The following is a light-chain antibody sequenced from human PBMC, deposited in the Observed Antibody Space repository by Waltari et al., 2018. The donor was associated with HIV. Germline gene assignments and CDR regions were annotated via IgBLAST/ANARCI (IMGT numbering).Light chain of an antibody. CDR2: DNK. CDR3: GTWDSSLSVVV. J-gene: IGLJ1*01. Sequence: QSVLTQPPSVSAAPGQKVTISCSGSSSNIGNNYVSWYQHLPGTAPKRLIYDNKRRPSGVPDRVSGSKSGTSATLGITVLQTGDEADYYCGTWDSSLSVVVFGTGTKVTVL. V-gene: IGLV1-51*01. CDR1: SSNIGNNY.